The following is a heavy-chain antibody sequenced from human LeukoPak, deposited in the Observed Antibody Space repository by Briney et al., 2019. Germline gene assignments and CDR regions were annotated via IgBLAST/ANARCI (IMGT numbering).Heavy chain of an antibody. D-gene: IGHD1-26*01. CDR2: IYYSGST. Sequence: NPSQTLSLTCTVSGGSISSGGYYWSWIRQHPGKGLEWIGYIYYSGSTNYNPSLKSRVTMSVDTSKNQFSLKLSSVTAADTAVYYCARDLSRLSGSYYVFDYWGQGTLVTVSS. V-gene: IGHV4-31*03. J-gene: IGHJ4*02. CDR3: ARDLSRLSGSYYVFDY. CDR1: GGSISSGGYY.